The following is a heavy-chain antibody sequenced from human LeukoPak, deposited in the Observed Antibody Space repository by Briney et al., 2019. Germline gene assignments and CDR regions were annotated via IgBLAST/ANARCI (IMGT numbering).Heavy chain of an antibody. CDR3: ARGGWSEYFQH. CDR2: IYYSGST. J-gene: IGHJ1*01. CDR1: GWSFSGYY. D-gene: IGHD6-19*01. Sequence: SETLSLTCAVYGWSFSGYYWSWLRQPPGKGLEWIGHIYYSGSTNYNPSLKSRVTISVDTSKNQFSLKLSSVTAADTAVYYCARGGWSEYFQHWGQGTLVTVSS. V-gene: IGHV4-59*01.